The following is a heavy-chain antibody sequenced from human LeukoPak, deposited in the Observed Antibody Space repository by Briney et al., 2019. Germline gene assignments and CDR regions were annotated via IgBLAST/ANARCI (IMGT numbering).Heavy chain of an antibody. CDR2: INHSGST. D-gene: IGHD2-21*02. CDR1: GGSFSGYL. CDR3: ARGGDEYGY. J-gene: IGHJ4*02. V-gene: IGHV4-34*01. Sequence: SETLSLTCAVSGGSFSGYLWSWIRQPPGKGLEWIGEINHSGSTNYNPSLKSRVTISVDTSKNQFSLKLSSVTAADTAVYYCARGGDEYGYWGQGTLVTVSS.